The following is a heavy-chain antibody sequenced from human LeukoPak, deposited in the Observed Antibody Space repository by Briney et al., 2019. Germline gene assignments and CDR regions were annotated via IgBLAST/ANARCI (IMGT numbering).Heavy chain of an antibody. CDR3: ARAPDYYDSSGQKDAFDI. CDR2: ISGSGGSA. D-gene: IGHD3-22*01. Sequence: PGGSLRLSCAASGFTFSTYAMSWVRQAPGKGLEWVSVISGSGGSAYYADSVKGRFTISRDNSKNTLYLQMNSLRAEDTAVYYCARAPDYYDSSGQKDAFDIWGQGTMVTVSS. CDR1: GFTFSTYA. J-gene: IGHJ3*02. V-gene: IGHV3-23*01.